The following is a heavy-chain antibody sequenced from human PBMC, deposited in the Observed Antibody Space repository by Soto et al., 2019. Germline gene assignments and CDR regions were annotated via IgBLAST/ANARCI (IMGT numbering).Heavy chain of an antibody. V-gene: IGHV1-69*13. CDR3: ARGGPDIVVVPAAIDVSYYYGMDV. J-gene: IGHJ6*02. CDR1: GGTFSSYA. Sequence: GASVKVSCKASGGTFSSYAISWVRQAPGQGLEWMGGIIPIFGTANYAQKFQGRVTITADESTSTAYMELSSLRSEDTAVYYCARGGPDIVVVPAAIDVSYYYGMDVWGQGTTVTV. CDR2: IIPIFGTA. D-gene: IGHD2-2*02.